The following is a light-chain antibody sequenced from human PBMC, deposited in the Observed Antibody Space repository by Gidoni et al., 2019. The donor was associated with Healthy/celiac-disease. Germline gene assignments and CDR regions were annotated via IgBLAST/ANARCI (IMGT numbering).Light chain of an antibody. V-gene: IGKV1-39*01. CDR1: QSISSY. Sequence: DIQMTQSPSSLSASVGDRVTITCRASQSISSYLNWYQKRTGKAPKHLIYAASSLQSVVPSRFSGSGSGTDFTLTISSLQPEDFATYYCQQSYSTPWTFGQGTKLEIK. J-gene: IGKJ2*01. CDR3: QQSYSTPWT. CDR2: AAS.